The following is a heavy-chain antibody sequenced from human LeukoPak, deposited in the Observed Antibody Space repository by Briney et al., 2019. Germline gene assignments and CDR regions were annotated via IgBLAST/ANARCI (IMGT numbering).Heavy chain of an antibody. CDR1: GFNFNTYA. V-gene: IGHV3-30-3*01. CDR2: TSYDGSRN. CDR3: ARDVATKYTVDS. J-gene: IGHJ4*02. Sequence: PGTSLKLSCAASGFNFNTYAMYWVRQAPGKGLEWVAYTSYDGSRNYYADSVRGRFTVSRDNSKNTLFLQVSSLWIEDTAVYYCARDVATKYTVDSWGQGALVTVSS. D-gene: IGHD5-24*01.